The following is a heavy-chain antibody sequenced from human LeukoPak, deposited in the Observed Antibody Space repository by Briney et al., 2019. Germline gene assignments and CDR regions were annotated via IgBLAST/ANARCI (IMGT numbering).Heavy chain of an antibody. CDR2: INHSGST. D-gene: IGHD6-19*01. J-gene: IGHJ4*02. Sequence: SETLSLTCAVYGGSFSGYYWSWIRQPPGKGLEWIGAINHSGSTNYNPSLKSRVTISVDTSKNQFSLKLSSVTAADTAVYYCARGIAVAGTLYYFDYWGQGTLVTVSS. CDR3: ARGIAVAGTLYYFDY. CDR1: GGSFSGYY. V-gene: IGHV4-34*01.